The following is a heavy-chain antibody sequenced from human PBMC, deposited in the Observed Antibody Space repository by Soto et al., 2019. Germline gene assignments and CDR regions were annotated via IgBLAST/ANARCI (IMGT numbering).Heavy chain of an antibody. CDR3: ARAKDIVATCYYYGMDV. J-gene: IGHJ6*02. Sequence: EVQLVESGGGLVKPGGSLRLSCAASGFTFSSYSMNWVRQAPGKGLEWVSSISSSSSYIYYADSVKGRFTISRDNAKNSLYLQMNSLRAEDTAVYYCARAKDIVATCYYYGMDVWGQGTTVTVSS. CDR2: ISSSSSYI. V-gene: IGHV3-21*01. D-gene: IGHD5-12*01. CDR1: GFTFSSYS.